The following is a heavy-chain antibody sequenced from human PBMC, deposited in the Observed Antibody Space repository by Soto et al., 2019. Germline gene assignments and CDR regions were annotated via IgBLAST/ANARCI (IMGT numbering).Heavy chain of an antibody. Sequence: SETLSLTCSVSGGSISTVGHYWTWIRQPPGKGLEWIGSIYHTGSTYYSKSLRSRLTMPVDTSKSQFSLRLSSVTAADTAVYYCARATGTLRSRNCDYWGQGSLVTVSS. J-gene: IGHJ4*02. CDR2: IYHTGST. D-gene: IGHD1-1*01. CDR1: GGSISTVGHY. V-gene: IGHV4-31*03. CDR3: ARATGTLRSRNCDY.